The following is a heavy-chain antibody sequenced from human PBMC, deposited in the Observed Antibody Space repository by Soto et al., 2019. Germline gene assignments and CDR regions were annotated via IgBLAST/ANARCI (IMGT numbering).Heavy chain of an antibody. V-gene: IGHV3-23*01. Sequence: ESLRLSCAACGFTFSSYSMTWVRQAPGKGLEWVSGISDSGGNTWYADSVKGRFTISRDNSKNTLFLQMNSLRAEDTAVYFCSKWSGFGDAWGQGTLVTGSS. CDR2: ISDSGGNT. CDR3: SKWSGFGDA. CDR1: GFTFSSYS. D-gene: IGHD3-10*01. J-gene: IGHJ5*02.